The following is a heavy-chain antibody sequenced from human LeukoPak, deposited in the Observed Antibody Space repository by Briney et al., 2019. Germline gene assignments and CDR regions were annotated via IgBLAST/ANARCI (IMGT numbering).Heavy chain of an antibody. CDR3: ARESPTGDYYFDY. J-gene: IGHJ4*02. Sequence: KPGGSLRLSCAASGFTFSDYYMSWIRQAPGKRLEWVSYISSIGSTIYYADSVKGRFTISRDNAKNSLYLQMNSLRAEDTAVYYCARESPTGDYYFDYWGQGTLVTVSS. CDR2: ISSIGSTI. V-gene: IGHV3-11*01. CDR1: GFTFSDYY. D-gene: IGHD3-16*01.